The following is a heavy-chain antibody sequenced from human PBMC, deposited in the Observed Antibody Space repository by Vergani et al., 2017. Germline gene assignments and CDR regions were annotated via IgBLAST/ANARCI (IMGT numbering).Heavy chain of an antibody. CDR2: ISYDGSNK. D-gene: IGHD3-10*02. V-gene: IGHV3-30*18. J-gene: IGHJ6*02. CDR3: AKDLSGASNTVGMDV. Sequence: QVQLVESGGGVVQPGRSLRLSCAASGFTFSSYGMHWVRQAPGKGLEWVAVISYDGSNKYYADSVKGRFTISRDNSKNTLYLQMNSLRAEDTAVYYCAKDLSGASNTVGMDVWGQGP. CDR1: GFTFSSYG.